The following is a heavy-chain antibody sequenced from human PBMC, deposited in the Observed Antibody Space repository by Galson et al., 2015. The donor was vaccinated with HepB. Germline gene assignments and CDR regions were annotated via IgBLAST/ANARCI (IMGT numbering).Heavy chain of an antibody. CDR1: GFTFSSYA. Sequence: SLRLSCAASGFTFSSYAMHWVRQAPGKGLEWVAVISYDGSNKYYADSVKGRFTISRDNSKNTLYLQMNSLRAEDTAVYYCAKDHGDIVVVPAVVPDYWGQGTLVTISS. CDR2: ISYDGSNK. D-gene: IGHD2-2*01. J-gene: IGHJ4*02. CDR3: AKDHGDIVVVPAVVPDY. V-gene: IGHV3-30-3*02.